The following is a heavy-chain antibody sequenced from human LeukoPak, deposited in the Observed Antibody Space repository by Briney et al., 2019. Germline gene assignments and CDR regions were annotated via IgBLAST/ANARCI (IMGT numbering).Heavy chain of an antibody. CDR1: GGSVTTTSYY. Sequence: PSETLSLTCTVSGGSVTTTSYYWAWIRQPPGKELEWIGSIYHSGKTYYNPSLKGRVTLSIDTSKYQFSLMVNSVTAADTAVYYCARLYCSTNSCFPGDYWGQGILVTVSS. V-gene: IGHV4-39*01. D-gene: IGHD2-2*01. CDR3: ARLYCSTNSCFPGDY. CDR2: IYHSGKT. J-gene: IGHJ4*02.